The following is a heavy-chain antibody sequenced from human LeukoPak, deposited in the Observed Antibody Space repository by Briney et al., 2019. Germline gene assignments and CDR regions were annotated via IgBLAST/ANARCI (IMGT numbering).Heavy chain of an antibody. CDR3: ARGGMYSGSYFEY. V-gene: IGHV3-74*01. CDR1: GFTFSSYW. CDR2: INSDGSST. D-gene: IGHD1-26*01. J-gene: IGHJ4*02. Sequence: GGSLRLSCAASGFTFSSYWVYWVRQAPGKGLVWVSRINSDGSSTSYADSVKGRFTISRDNSKNTLYLQMNSLRAEDTAVYYCARGGMYSGSYFEYWGQGTLVTVSS.